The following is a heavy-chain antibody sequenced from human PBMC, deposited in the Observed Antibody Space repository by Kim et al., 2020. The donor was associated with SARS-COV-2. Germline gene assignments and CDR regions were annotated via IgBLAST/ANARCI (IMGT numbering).Heavy chain of an antibody. CDR1: GFTFSNTW. V-gene: IGHV3-15*04. Sequence: GGSLRLSCAASGFTFSNTWMSWVRQAPGKGPEWVGRIGSKTDGGTIEYAAPVKGRFTISRDDSKNTLYLQMNSLLIEDTAIYYCTTESGDFVWSQGTLVTVSS. J-gene: IGHJ4*02. CDR2: IGSKTDGGTI. CDR3: TTESGDFV. D-gene: IGHD1-26*01.